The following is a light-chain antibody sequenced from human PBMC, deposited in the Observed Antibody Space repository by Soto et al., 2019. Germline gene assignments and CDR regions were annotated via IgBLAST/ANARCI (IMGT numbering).Light chain of an antibody. CDR2: DAS. CDR3: QHYNSYPWT. Sequence: DIQMTQSPSTLSASVGDRVTITCRASQSISSWLAWYQQKPGKAPKLLIYDASSLESGVPSRFSGSGSGTEFTLTISSLPPDDFATYYCQHYNSYPWTFGQGTKVEIK. V-gene: IGKV1-5*01. CDR1: QSISSW. J-gene: IGKJ1*01.